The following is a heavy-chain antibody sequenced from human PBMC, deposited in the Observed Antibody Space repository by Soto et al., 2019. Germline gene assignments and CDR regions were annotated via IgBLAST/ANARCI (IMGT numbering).Heavy chain of an antibody. CDR3: AKDTGPN. CDR2: ISCRSNTT. Sequence: GRSLRLSCAASGFTFSTYVLSWVRQAPGKGLEWGSGISCRSNTTAYADSVKGRFTISRDNAKNSLYLQMNSLRAEDTAFYYCAKDTGPNWGQGTLVTVSS. CDR1: GFTFSTYV. J-gene: IGHJ4*02. V-gene: IGHV3-23*01.